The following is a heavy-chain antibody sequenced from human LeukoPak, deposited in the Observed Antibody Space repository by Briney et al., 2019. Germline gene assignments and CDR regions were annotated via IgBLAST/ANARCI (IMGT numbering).Heavy chain of an antibody. CDR3: AKVAETYYDILTGYYPVYYFDY. Sequence: GGSLRLSCAASGFAFRSYGMSWVRQAPGKGLEWVSSISGSGGSTYFADSVKGRFTISRDNSKNTLYLQMNSLRAEDTAVYYCAKVAETYYDILTGYYPVYYFDYWGQGTLVTVSS. CDR1: GFAFRSYG. D-gene: IGHD3-9*01. CDR2: ISGSGGST. J-gene: IGHJ4*02. V-gene: IGHV3-23*01.